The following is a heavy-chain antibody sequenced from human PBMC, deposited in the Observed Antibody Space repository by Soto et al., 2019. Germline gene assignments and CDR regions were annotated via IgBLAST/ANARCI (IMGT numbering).Heavy chain of an antibody. D-gene: IGHD3-9*01. CDR1: GFSLSTSGGG. J-gene: IGHJ4*02. CDR3: AHRLAYDISTGYYPFDY. V-gene: IGHV2-5*02. Sequence: SGPTLVNPTQTLTLACTFSGFSLSTSGGGVAWIRQPPGKALEWLALIYWDDGKRCSPSLKTRLNITKDTSKNQVVLTLTNVDPVDTATYYCAHRLAYDISTGYYPFDYWGPGSLVTVSS. CDR2: IYWDDGK.